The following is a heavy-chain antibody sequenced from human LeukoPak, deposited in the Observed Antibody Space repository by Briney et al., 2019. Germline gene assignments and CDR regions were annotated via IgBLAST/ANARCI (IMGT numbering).Heavy chain of an antibody. V-gene: IGHV3-7*01. CDR3: ARGEQWLVWVYFDY. D-gene: IGHD6-19*01. CDR1: GFTFSSYW. CDR2: IKQDGSEK. Sequence: GGSLRLSRAASGFTFSSYWMSWVRQAPGKGLEWVANIKQDGSEKYYVDSVKGRFTISRDNAKNSLYLQMNSLRAEDTAVYYCARGEQWLVWVYFDYWGQGTLVTVSS. J-gene: IGHJ4*02.